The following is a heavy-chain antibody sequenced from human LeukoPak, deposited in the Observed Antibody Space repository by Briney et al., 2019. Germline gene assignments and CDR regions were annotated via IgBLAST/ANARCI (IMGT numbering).Heavy chain of an antibody. Sequence: PGGSLRLSCAASGFTLSSYAMSWVRQAPGKGLEWVSAISGSGGSTYYADSVKGRFTISRDNSKNTLYLQMNSLRAEDTAVYYCAKDDYTASGNFDYCGHRTLVTVSS. J-gene: IGHJ4*01. CDR1: GFTLSSYA. CDR2: ISGSGGST. V-gene: IGHV3-23*01. CDR3: AKDDYTASGNFDY. D-gene: IGHD5-18*01.